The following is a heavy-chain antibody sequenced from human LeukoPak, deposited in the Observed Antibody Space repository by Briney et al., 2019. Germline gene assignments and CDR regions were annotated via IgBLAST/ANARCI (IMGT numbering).Heavy chain of an antibody. CDR3: ATSLGYSSGWYPLAFDY. D-gene: IGHD6-19*01. CDR1: GFTFSSYA. V-gene: IGHV3-30*04. CDR2: ISYDGSNK. Sequence: GGSLRLSCAASGFTFSSYAMHWVRQAPGKGLEWVAVISYDGSNKYYADSVKGRFTISRDNSKNTLYLQMNSLRAEDTAVYYCATSLGYSSGWYPLAFDYWGRGTLVTVSS. J-gene: IGHJ4*02.